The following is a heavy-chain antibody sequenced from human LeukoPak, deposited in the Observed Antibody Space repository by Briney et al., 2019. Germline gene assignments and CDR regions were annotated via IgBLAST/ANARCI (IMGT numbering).Heavy chain of an antibody. Sequence: GGSLRLSCAASGFTFSSYAMSWVRQAPGKGLVWVSSITDSGGITYYADSVKGRFTISRDNSKNMLYLQMNSLRAEDTAVYYCTKGNIGYYFDYWGQGTLVTVSS. CDR3: TKGNIGYYFDY. J-gene: IGHJ4*02. V-gene: IGHV3-23*01. CDR1: GFTFSSYA. CDR2: ITDSGGIT. D-gene: IGHD2/OR15-2a*01.